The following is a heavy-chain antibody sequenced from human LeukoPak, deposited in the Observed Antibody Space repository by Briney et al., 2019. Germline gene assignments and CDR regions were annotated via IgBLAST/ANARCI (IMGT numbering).Heavy chain of an antibody. CDR1: GYTFTGYY. CDR3: ARSYYYDSSGYYYVRSNWFDP. CDR2: INPNSGGT. J-gene: IGHJ5*02. Sequence: ASVKVSCKASGYTFTGYYMHWVRQAPGQGLEWMGWINPNSGGTNYAQKFQGRVTMTRDTSISTAYMELSRLRSDDTAVYYCARSYYYDSSGYYYVRSNWFDPWGQGTLVTVSS. V-gene: IGHV1-2*02. D-gene: IGHD3-22*01.